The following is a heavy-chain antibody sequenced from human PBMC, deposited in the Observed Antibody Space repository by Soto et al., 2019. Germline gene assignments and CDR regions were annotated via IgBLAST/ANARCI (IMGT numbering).Heavy chain of an antibody. J-gene: IGHJ4*02. D-gene: IGHD2-15*01. V-gene: IGHV4-4*02. CDR2: IYPSGNT. Sequence: SETVSLTCAVSGGSVASSHWWSWVRQSPGKGLEWIGEIYPSGNTKYNPSLKSRLTISVDKSKNQFSLKVTSVAAADTAVYFCARVMGVASGGPLDSWGQGTLVTVSS. CDR3: ARVMGVASGGPLDS. CDR1: GGSVASSHW.